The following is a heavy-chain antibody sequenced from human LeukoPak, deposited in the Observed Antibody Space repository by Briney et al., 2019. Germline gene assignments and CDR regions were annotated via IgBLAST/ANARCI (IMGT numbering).Heavy chain of an antibody. CDR2: IYYSGST. J-gene: IGHJ3*02. D-gene: IGHD3-16*01. V-gene: IGHV4-39*01. CDR1: GGSISSSSYY. Sequence: RSSETLSLTCTVSGGSISSSSYYWGWIRQPPGKGLEWIGSIYYSGSTYYNPSLKSRVTISVDTSKNQFSLKLSSVTAADTAVYYCARLVGEQLSLGGAFDIWGQGTMVTVSS. CDR3: ARLVGEQLSLGGAFDI.